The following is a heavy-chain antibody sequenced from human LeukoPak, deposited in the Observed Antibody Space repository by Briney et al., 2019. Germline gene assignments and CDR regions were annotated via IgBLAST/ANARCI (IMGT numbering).Heavy chain of an antibody. Sequence: ASVKVSCKASGYTLTGYYMHWVRQAPGQGLEWMGWINPNSGGTNYAQMFQGWVTMTRDTSISTAYMELSRLRSDDTAVYYCARAGGASDSSGWYVFDYWGQGTLVTVSS. V-gene: IGHV1-2*04. CDR1: GYTLTGYY. CDR3: ARAGGASDSSGWYVFDY. D-gene: IGHD6-19*01. J-gene: IGHJ4*02. CDR2: INPNSGGT.